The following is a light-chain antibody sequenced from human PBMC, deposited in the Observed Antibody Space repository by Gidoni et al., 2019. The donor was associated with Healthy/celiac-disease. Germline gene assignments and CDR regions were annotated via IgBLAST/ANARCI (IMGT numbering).Light chain of an antibody. CDR3: CSYAGSSTVV. J-gene: IGLJ2*01. Sequence: QSALTQPAYVSGYTGQSITISCTGTSSDVGSYNIFSWYQQQPGKAPKLMIYEGSKRPSGVSNRFSGSKSGNTASLTISGLQAEDEADYYCCSYAGSSTVVFGGGTKLTVL. CDR1: SSDVGSYNI. CDR2: EGS. V-gene: IGLV2-23*01.